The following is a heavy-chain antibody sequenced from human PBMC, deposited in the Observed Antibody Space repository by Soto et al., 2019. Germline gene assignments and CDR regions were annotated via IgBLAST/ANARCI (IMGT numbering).Heavy chain of an antibody. J-gene: IGHJ4*02. V-gene: IGHV4-39*01. CDR2: IYYSGNT. Sequence: ETLSLTCSVSGGSITSSNHYWGWIPQPPGRGLVGIGSIYYSGNTYYNPSLKRRVIISVDTSKNQFSLRLSSVTAADTTVYYCARAFTYDSRVGPAFFDYWGQGTLVTVS. D-gene: IGHD3-22*01. CDR1: GGSITSSNHY. CDR3: ARAFTYDSRVGPAFFDY.